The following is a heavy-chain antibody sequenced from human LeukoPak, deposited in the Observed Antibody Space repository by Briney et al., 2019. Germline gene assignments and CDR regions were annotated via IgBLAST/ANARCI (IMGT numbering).Heavy chain of an antibody. CDR1: GYSISSGYY. J-gene: IGHJ4*02. Sequence: SSETLSLTCTVSGYSISSGYYWGWIRQPPGKGLEWIGSIYHSGSTYYNPSLKSRVTISVDTSKNQFSLKLSSVTAADTAVYYCAREGGYDPPFDYWGQGTLVTVSS. CDR3: AREGGYDPPFDY. D-gene: IGHD5-12*01. V-gene: IGHV4-38-2*02. CDR2: IYHSGST.